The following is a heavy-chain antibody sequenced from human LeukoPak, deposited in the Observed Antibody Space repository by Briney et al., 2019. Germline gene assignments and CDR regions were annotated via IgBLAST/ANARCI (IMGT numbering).Heavy chain of an antibody. CDR3: AASTAGNSGSIDY. CDR2: IYISGIT. D-gene: IGHD4-23*01. CDR1: GGSLSSYY. V-gene: IGHV4-4*07. Sequence: SETLSLTCTVSGGSLSSYYWSWLRQPAGKGLEWIGRIYISGITNDNPSLKSRVTMSLDTSKNQFSLKLSSVTAADTAVYYCAASTAGNSGSIDYWGQGTLVTVSS. J-gene: IGHJ4*02.